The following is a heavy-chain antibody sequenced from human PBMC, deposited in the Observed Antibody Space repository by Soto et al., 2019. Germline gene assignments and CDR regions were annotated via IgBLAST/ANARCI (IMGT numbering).Heavy chain of an antibody. CDR1: GYSFTSYW. D-gene: IGHD1-26*01. V-gene: IGHV5-51*01. CDR3: ARYRVGATSYYYGMDV. CDR2: IYPGDSDT. J-gene: IGHJ6*02. Sequence: GESLKISCKGSGYSFTSYWIGWVRQMPGKGLEWMGIIYPGDSDTRYSPSFQGQVTISADKSISTAYLQWSSLKASDTAMYYCARYRVGATSYYYGMDVWGQGTTVTVSS.